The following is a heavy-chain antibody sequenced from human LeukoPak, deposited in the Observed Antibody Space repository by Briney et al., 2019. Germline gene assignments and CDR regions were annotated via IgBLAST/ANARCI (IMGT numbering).Heavy chain of an antibody. V-gene: IGHV4-39*07. D-gene: IGHD6-19*01. J-gene: IGHJ3*02. CDR1: GGSISSSSYY. CDR3: ARDGLGYSSGWHDAFDI. CDR2: IYYSGST. Sequence: SETLSLTCTVSGGSISSSSYYWGWIRQPPGKGLEWIGSIYYSGSTYYNPSLKSRVTISVDTSKNQFSLKLSSVTAADTAVYYCARDGLGYSSGWHDAFDIWGQGTMVTVSS.